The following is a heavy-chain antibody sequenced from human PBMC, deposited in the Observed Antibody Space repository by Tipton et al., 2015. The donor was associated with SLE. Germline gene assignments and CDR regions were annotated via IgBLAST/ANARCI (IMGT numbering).Heavy chain of an antibody. V-gene: IGHV4-34*01. CDR2: INHSGST. CDR1: GGSFSGYS. D-gene: IGHD6-13*01. Sequence: TLSLTCAVYGGSFSGYSWSWIRQPPGKGLERIGEINHSGSTNYNPSLKSRVTISLDTSKNQFSLKLTSVTTADTAVYHCARDISGYSSSWFYYYSAMDVWGQGTTVTVSS. J-gene: IGHJ6*02. CDR3: ARDISGYSSSWFYYYSAMDV.